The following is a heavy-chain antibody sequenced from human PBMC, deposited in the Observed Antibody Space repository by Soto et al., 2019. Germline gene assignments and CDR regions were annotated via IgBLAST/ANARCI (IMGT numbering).Heavy chain of an antibody. V-gene: IGHV3-23*01. J-gene: IGHJ4*02. CDR2: ISGSGGST. Sequence: RFSCAASGFTFSSYAMSWVRQAPGKGLEWVSAISGSGGSTYYADSVKGRFTISRDNSKNTLYLQMNSLRAEDTAVYYCAKPSIRYCSSTSCYAFDYWGQGTLVTVSS. D-gene: IGHD2-2*01. CDR1: GFTFSSYA. CDR3: AKPSIRYCSSTSCYAFDY.